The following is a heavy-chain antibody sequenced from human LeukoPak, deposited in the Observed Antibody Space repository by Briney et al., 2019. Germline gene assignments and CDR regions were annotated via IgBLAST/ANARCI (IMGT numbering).Heavy chain of an antibody. CDR3: ARESGGAAALDY. D-gene: IGHD6-13*01. J-gene: IGHJ4*02. V-gene: IGHV4-59*01. CDR1: GGSIISYY. Sequence: SETLSLTCTVSGGSIISYYWSWIRQPPGKGLEWIGYIYYSGNTNYNPSLKSRVTISLDTSRNQFSLKLSSVIAADTAVYYCARESGGAAALDYWGQGSLVTVSS. CDR2: IYYSGNT.